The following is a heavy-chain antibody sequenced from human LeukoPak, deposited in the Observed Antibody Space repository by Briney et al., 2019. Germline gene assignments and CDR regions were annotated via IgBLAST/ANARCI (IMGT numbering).Heavy chain of an antibody. CDR2: ISGSGGST. CDR1: GFNFDLYA. CDR3: AKDRAAAGTRDWFDP. J-gene: IGHJ5*02. Sequence: PGGSLRLSCAASGFNFDLYAMSWVRQTPGKGLEWVSAISGSGGSTYYADSVKGRFTISRDNSKNTLYLQMNSLRAEDTAVYYCAKDRAAAGTRDWFDPWGQGTLVTVSS. V-gene: IGHV3-23*01. D-gene: IGHD6-13*01.